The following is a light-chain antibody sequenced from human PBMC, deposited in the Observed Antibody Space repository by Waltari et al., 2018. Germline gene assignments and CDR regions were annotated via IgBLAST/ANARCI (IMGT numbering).Light chain of an antibody. J-gene: IGLJ3*02. CDR1: SSDICSYKT. Sequence: QSALTQPPSVSGSPGQSVTISCTGTSSDICSYKTVSWYQQSPGTAPKLMIYEVTNRTPGVPDRFSGSKAANTASLTSSGLQVEDEADDYCNSFTSSNTWVFGGGTRLTVL. CDR3: NSFTSSNTWV. CDR2: EVT. V-gene: IGLV2-18*02.